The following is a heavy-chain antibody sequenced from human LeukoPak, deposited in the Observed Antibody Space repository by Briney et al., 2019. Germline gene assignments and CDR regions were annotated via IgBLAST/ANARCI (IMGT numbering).Heavy chain of an antibody. CDR2: ISSSSSYI. D-gene: IGHD6-13*01. CDR3: ARVHSSSPSLYYYYMDV. Sequence: GGSLRLSCAASGFTFSSYSTNWVRQAPGKGLEWVSSISSSSSYIYYADSVKGRFTISRDNAKNSLYLQMNSLRAEDTAVYYCARVHSSSPSLYYYYMDVWGQGTLVTVSS. V-gene: IGHV3-21*01. J-gene: IGHJ6*03. CDR1: GFTFSSYS.